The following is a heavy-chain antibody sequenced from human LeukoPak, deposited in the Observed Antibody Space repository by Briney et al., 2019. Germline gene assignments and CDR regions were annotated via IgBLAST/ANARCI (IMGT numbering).Heavy chain of an antibody. Sequence: ASVKVSCKASAYRFTDYYMHWVRQAPGQGPEWMGWINPNSGGTNYAQKFQGRVTMTRDTSISTAYMELSRLRSDDTAIYYCARDLFGREYSSSWSVAEYFQHRGQGTLVTVSS. CDR3: ARDLFGREYSSSWSVAEYFQH. J-gene: IGHJ1*01. D-gene: IGHD6-13*01. CDR1: AYRFTDYY. CDR2: INPNSGGT. V-gene: IGHV1-2*02.